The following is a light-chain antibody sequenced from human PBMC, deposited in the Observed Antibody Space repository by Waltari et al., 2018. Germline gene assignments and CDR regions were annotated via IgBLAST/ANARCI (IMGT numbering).Light chain of an antibody. J-gene: IGLJ3*02. Sequence: QTVVTQEPSLSVSPGGTVTLTCGFASGSVSTTLYTGWYQQTPGQAPRTLIYNTNIRSSGVPHRFSGSILGNKAALTITGAQADDESDYYCILYMGGGVSLFGGGTKVTVL. CDR1: SGSVSTTLY. CDR2: NTN. CDR3: ILYMGGGVSL. V-gene: IGLV8-61*01.